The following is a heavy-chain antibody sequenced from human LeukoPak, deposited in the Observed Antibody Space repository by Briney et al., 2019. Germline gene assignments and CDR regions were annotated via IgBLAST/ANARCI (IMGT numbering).Heavy chain of an antibody. CDR2: ISGYNGNT. CDR1: GYTITGYY. D-gene: IGHD3-16*01. CDR3: ARTSHESVLYWSDP. J-gene: IGHJ5*02. Sequence: ASVKVSCKASGYTITGYYIHWVRQAPGQGLEWMGWISGYNGNTNYAQKFQGRVTMTTDTSTSTAYMELRSLRSDDTAVYYCARTSHESVLYWSDPWGQGTLVNVSS. V-gene: IGHV1-18*04.